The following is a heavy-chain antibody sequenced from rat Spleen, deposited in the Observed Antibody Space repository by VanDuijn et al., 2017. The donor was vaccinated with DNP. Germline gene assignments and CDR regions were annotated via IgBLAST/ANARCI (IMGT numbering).Heavy chain of an antibody. D-gene: IGHD1-12*02. CDR3: ARGPPDGSYYYALDY. Sequence: EVKLVESGGGLVQPGRSLKLSCAASGFTFSNYYMAWVRQAPTKGLEWVASISASGNNIYYRDSVKGRFTISRDNAKSSLYLQMNSLRSEDSATYYCARGPPDGSYYYALDYWGQGVMVTVSS. V-gene: IGHV5-25*01. CDR2: ISASGNNI. CDR1: GFTFSNYY. J-gene: IGHJ2*01.